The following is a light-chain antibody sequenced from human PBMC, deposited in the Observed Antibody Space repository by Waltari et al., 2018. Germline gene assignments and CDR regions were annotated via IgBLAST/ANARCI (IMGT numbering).Light chain of an antibody. CDR3: MQRVEFPWT. CDR1: QRLLDSDDGNTY. Sequence: IVVTHTPLSLPVTPGEPASISCRSSQRLLDSDDGNTYVDLYLQRPGQSPQLLIYSLSYRPSGVPDRFSGSGSGSDFTLKISRVEADDAGVYYCMQRVEFPWTFGQGTRIEIK. CDR2: SLS. V-gene: IGKV2-40*01. J-gene: IGKJ1*01.